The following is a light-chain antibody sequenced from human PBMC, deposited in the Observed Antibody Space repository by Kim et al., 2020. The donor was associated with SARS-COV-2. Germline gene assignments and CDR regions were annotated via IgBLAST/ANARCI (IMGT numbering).Light chain of an antibody. V-gene: IGLV1-40*01. Sequence: ISCTGSISNIGSGFDVHGYQQLPATAPKLLIYGNSNRPSGVPDRFSGSKSGTSASLAITGLQAEDEADYYCQSYDSSLSGWVFGGGTQLTVL. CDR1: ISNIGSGFD. CDR3: QSYDSSLSGWV. CDR2: GNS. J-gene: IGLJ3*02.